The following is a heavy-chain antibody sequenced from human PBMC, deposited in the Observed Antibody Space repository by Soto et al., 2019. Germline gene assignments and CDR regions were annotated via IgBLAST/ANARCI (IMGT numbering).Heavy chain of an antibody. CDR3: ARSSRNQYQLLLCYYYDYRMDV. V-gene: IGHV5-10-1*01. J-gene: IGHJ6*02. CDR2: IDPSGSYT. CDR1: GYSSTSYW. Sequence: PGESLKISCKGSGYSSTSYWISWVRQMPGNGLEWMGRIDPSGSYTNYMPSCQRHLTLSAAKSICTAYLQWSSLKASDTAMYYCARSSRNQYQLLLCYYYDYRMDVWGQGTTVTVAS. D-gene: IGHD2-2*01.